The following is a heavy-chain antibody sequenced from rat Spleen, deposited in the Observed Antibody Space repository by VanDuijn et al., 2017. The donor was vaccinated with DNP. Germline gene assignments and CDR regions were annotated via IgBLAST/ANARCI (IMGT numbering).Heavy chain of an antibody. J-gene: IGHJ4*01. D-gene: IGHD1-2*01. V-gene: IGHV2-30*01. CDR1: GFSLSSYG. CDR3: ARAYYSSQIPFTMFVMDA. CDR2: IWTGGST. Sequence: QVQLKESGPGLVQPSQTLSLTCTVSGFSLSSYGVIWVRQPPGKGLEWMGVIWTGGSTAYNSLLKSRLSISRDTSKSQVFLKMNSLQTEDTATYYCARAYYSSQIPFTMFVMDAWGQGTSVTVSS.